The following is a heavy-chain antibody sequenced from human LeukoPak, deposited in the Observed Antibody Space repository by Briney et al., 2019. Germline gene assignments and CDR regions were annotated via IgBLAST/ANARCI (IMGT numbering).Heavy chain of an antibody. V-gene: IGHV3-21*01. CDR3: ARSLTTLTYEGY. Sequence: GGSLRLSCAASRFTFYNYAMNWVRQAPGKGLEWVSSINSGSTYTYYTESVKGRFTVSRDNAKNSLFLQMNSLRAEDTAIYYCARSLTTLTYEGYWGQGTLVTVSS. CDR1: RFTFYNYA. CDR2: INSGSTYT. J-gene: IGHJ4*02. D-gene: IGHD1-1*01.